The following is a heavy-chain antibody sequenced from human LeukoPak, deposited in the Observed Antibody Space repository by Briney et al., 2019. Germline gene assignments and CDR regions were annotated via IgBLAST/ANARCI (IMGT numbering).Heavy chain of an antibody. CDR3: AREYSSSSGDAFDI. Sequence: SVKVSCKASGGTFSSYAISWVRQAPGQGLEWMGGIIPIFGTANYAQKFQGRVTITTDESTSTAYMELSSLRSDDMAVYYCAREYSSSSGDAFDIWGQGTMVTVSS. CDR2: IIPIFGTA. V-gene: IGHV1-69*05. J-gene: IGHJ3*02. CDR1: GGTFSSYA. D-gene: IGHD6-6*01.